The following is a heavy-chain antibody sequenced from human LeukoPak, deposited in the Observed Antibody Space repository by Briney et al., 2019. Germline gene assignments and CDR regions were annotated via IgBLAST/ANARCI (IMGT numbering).Heavy chain of an antibody. V-gene: IGHV3-53*01. D-gene: IGHD5-12*01. CDR3: AREGSGYDSHIPFDY. J-gene: IGHJ4*02. CDR1: GFTVSSDY. Sequence: PGGSLRLSCAASGFTVSSDYMSWVRQAPGKGLEWVSVIYSGGSTYYADSVKGRFTISRDNSKTTLYLQMNSLRAEDPAVYSCAREGSGYDSHIPFDYWGQGTLVTVSS. CDR2: IYSGGST.